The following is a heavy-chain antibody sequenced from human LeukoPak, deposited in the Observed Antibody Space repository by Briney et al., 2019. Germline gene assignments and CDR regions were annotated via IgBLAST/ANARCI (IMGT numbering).Heavy chain of an antibody. D-gene: IGHD2-2*01. CDR1: GGSFSGYY. J-gene: IGHJ5*02. Sequence: SETLSLTCAVYGGSFSGYYWSWIRQPPGKGLEWIGEINHSGSTNYNPSLKSRVTISVDTSKNQFSLKLSSVTAADTAVYYCARGVGYCSSASCYNRMFDPWGQGTLVTVSS. V-gene: IGHV4-34*01. CDR2: INHSGST. CDR3: ARGVGYCSSASCYNRMFDP.